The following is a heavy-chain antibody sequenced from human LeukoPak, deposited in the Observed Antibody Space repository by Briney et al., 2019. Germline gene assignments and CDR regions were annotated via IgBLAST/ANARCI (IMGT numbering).Heavy chain of an antibody. J-gene: IGHJ4*02. CDR2: IYHSGST. Sequence: SETLSLTCTVSGYSISGGYYWGWIRLPPGKGLEWIGTIYHSGSTYYNPSLKSRLTISVDTSNNHFSLKLASLTAADTAVYYCARGGKVQGTIDYWGQGTLVTVSS. D-gene: IGHD4-23*01. CDR3: ARGGKVQGTIDY. CDR1: GYSISGGYY. V-gene: IGHV4-38-2*02.